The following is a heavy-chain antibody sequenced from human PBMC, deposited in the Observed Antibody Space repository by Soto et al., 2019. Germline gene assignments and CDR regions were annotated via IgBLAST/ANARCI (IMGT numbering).Heavy chain of an antibody. J-gene: IGHJ6*02. CDR3: VRDLAVGGIRSGMDV. CDR2: IYPGDSDT. V-gene: IGHV5-51*01. D-gene: IGHD6-19*01. CDR1: GYTFTTYW. Sequence: GESLKISCKGSGYTFTTYWIGWVRQMPGKGMEWMGIIYPGDSDTRYSPSFQGQVTISADKSISTAYLQWSSLKASDTAMYYCVRDLAVGGIRSGMDVWGQGTTVTVSS.